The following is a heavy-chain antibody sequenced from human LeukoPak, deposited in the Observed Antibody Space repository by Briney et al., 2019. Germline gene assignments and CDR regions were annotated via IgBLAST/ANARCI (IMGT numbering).Heavy chain of an antibody. D-gene: IGHD2-2*01. V-gene: IGHV1-18*01. CDR1: GYTFTSYG. CDR2: ISAYNGNT. J-gene: IGHJ5*02. CDR3: ARWGRYCSSTSCQFSGFDP. Sequence: ASVKVSCKASGYTFTSYGISWVRQAPGQGPEWMGWISAYNGNTNYAQKLQGRVTMTTDTSSSTAYMELRSLRSDDTAVYYCARWGRYCSSTSCQFSGFDPWGQGTLVTVSS.